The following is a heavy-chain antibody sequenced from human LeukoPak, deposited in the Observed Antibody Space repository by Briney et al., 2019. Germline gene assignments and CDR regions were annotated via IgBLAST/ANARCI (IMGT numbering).Heavy chain of an antibody. CDR1: GFTFSSCA. Sequence: GGSLRLSCAASGFTFSSCAMSWVRLAPGKGLEWVSAVSGSGSNTYYADSVKGRFTISRDNSRNTLYLQMNSLRAEDTAVYYCASRDYYGSGTYYNPLHYWGQGTLVTVPS. V-gene: IGHV3-23*01. CDR3: ASRDYYGSGTYYNPLHY. J-gene: IGHJ4*02. D-gene: IGHD3-10*01. CDR2: VSGSGSNT.